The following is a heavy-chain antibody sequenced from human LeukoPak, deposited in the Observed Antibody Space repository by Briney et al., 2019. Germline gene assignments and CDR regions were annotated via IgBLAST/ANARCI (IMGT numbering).Heavy chain of an antibody. CDR2: ISGSSVFI. CDR3: ASGSSGYPPY. J-gene: IGHJ4*02. Sequence: PGGSLRLSCAASGFTFSSYAMNWVRQAPGKGLEWVSSISGSSVFIYYADSVKGRFTISRDNSKNTLYLQMNSLRAEDTAVYYCASGSSGYPPYWGQGTLVTVSS. V-gene: IGHV3-21*01. D-gene: IGHD3-22*01. CDR1: GFTFSSYA.